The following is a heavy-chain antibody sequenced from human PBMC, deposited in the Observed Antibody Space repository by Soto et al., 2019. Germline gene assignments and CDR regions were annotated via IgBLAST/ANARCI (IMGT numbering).Heavy chain of an antibody. CDR3: AKDSLKNVYGDSLDY. CDR1: GFTFSSYA. CDR2: ISGSGGST. J-gene: IGHJ4*02. D-gene: IGHD4-17*01. Sequence: EVQLLESGGGLVQPGGSLRLSCAASGFTFSSYAMSWVRQAPGKGLEWVSAISGSGGSTYYADSVKGRFTISRDNSKNSLYLQMNSLRAEDTAVYYCAKDSLKNVYGDSLDYWGQGTLVTVSS. V-gene: IGHV3-23*01.